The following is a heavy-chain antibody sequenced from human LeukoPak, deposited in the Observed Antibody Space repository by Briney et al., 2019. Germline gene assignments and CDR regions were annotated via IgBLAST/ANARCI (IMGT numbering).Heavy chain of an antibody. CDR2: IYTSGST. D-gene: IGHD3-9*01. J-gene: IGHJ3*02. Sequence: PSETLSLTCTVSGGSISSYYWTWIRQPAGKGLEWIGRIYTSGSTNYNPSLKSRVTMSVDTSKNQFSLNLSSVTAADTAVYYCARFLTGYDRAFDIWGQGTMVTVSS. V-gene: IGHV4-4*07. CDR3: ARFLTGYDRAFDI. CDR1: GGSISSYY.